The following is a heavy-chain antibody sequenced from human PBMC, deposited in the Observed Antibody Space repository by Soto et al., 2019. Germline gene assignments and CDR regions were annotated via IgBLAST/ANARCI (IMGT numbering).Heavy chain of an antibody. D-gene: IGHD3-22*01. CDR2: IYYRGST. Sequence: QVQLQESGPGLVKPSETLSLTCTVSGGSISSYYWSWLRQPPGKGLEWIGYIYYRGSTNYNPSLKSRVTIAVDTSKNQFSLKLSSVTAADTAVYYCARVQVVARTAIDYWGQGTLVTVSS. V-gene: IGHV4-59*01. CDR1: GGSISSYY. J-gene: IGHJ4*02. CDR3: ARVQVVARTAIDY.